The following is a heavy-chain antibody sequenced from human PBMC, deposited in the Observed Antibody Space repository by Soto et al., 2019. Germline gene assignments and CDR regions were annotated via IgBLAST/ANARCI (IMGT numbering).Heavy chain of an antibody. Sequence: QVQLVESGGGVVQPGRSLRLSCAASGFTFSGCARHWVRQAPGKGLEWVAVISYDGSNKYYADSVKGRFTISRDNSKNTLYLQMNSLRAEDTAVYYCARDKRDLRFLEWSYYFDYWGQGTLVTVSS. J-gene: IGHJ4*02. CDR1: GFTFSGCA. CDR2: ISYDGSNK. CDR3: ARDKRDLRFLEWSYYFDY. V-gene: IGHV3-30-3*01. D-gene: IGHD3-3*01.